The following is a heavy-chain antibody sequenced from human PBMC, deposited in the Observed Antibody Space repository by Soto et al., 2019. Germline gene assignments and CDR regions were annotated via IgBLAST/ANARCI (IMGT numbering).Heavy chain of an antibody. Sequence: QVQLQESGPGLVKPSETLSLTCTVSGGSISSYWSWIRQPPGKGLEWIGYIYYAGTTKYNPSLNNRVTISVDTTKNQVSLKLTSVSAADTAVYYCAKDAFDIWGQGTMVTVSS. CDR1: GGSISSY. CDR2: IYYAGTT. J-gene: IGHJ3*02. V-gene: IGHV4-59*08. CDR3: AKDAFDI.